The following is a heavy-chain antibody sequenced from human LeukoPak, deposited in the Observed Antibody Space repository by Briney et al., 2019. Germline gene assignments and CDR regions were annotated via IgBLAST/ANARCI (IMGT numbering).Heavy chain of an antibody. CDR3: ARRPTVTTPLNA. J-gene: IGHJ5*02. CDR1: GFTFSGYW. CDR2: IRSGGSIT. V-gene: IGHV3-74*01. D-gene: IGHD4-17*01. Sequence: PGGALRLSCAASGFTFSGYWMHWVRQAPGEGVAWVSVIRSGGSITTYADSVKGRFTISRDNAKNTLYLQMNSLRAEDTAVYYCARRPTVTTPLNAWGQGTLVTVSS.